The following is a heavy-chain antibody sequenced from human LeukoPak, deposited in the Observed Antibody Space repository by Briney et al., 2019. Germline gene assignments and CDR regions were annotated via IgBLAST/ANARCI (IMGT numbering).Heavy chain of an antibody. J-gene: IGHJ4*02. CDR2: IYPGDSDT. Sequence: GESLQISCQGSGYSFTSYWIGWARQMPGKGLEWMGIIYPGDSDTRYSPSFQGQVTISADKSISTAYLQWSSLKASDTAMYYCARRYSSSDEGFDYWGQGTLVTVSS. D-gene: IGHD6-6*01. CDR1: GYSFTSYW. V-gene: IGHV5-51*01. CDR3: ARRYSSSDEGFDY.